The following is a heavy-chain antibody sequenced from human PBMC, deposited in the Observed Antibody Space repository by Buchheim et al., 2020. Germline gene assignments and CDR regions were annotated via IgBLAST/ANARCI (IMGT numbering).Heavy chain of an antibody. Sequence: EVQLLESGGGLVQPGGSLRLSCAASGFTFGSYAMSWVRQAPGKGLEWVSAISGSGGSTYYADSVKGRFTISRDDYKNTLYLQMNSLRAEDTAVYYCAKAQPSQLWFGELWTFDYWGQGTL. V-gene: IGHV3-23*01. J-gene: IGHJ4*02. CDR1: GFTFGSYA. CDR3: AKAQPSQLWFGELWTFDY. CDR2: ISGSGGST. D-gene: IGHD3-10*01.